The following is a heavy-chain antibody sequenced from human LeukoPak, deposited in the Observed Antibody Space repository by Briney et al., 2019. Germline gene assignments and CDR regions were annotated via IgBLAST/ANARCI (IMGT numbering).Heavy chain of an antibody. D-gene: IGHD2-2*01. V-gene: IGHV4-38-2*01. CDR3: AGGLAYCSSTSCHVY. CDR1: GYSISSGYY. CDR2: IYDSGST. J-gene: IGHJ4*02. Sequence: PSETLSLTCAVSGYSISSGYYWGWIRPPPGKGLEWIGIIYDSGSTYYNPSLKRRVTISGDTSKNQFSLKLSSVTAADTAVYYCAGGLAYCSSTSCHVYWGQGTLVTVSS.